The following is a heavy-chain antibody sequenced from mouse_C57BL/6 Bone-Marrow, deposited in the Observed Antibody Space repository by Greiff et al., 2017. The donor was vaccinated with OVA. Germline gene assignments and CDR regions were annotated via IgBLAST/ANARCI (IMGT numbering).Heavy chain of an antibody. CDR1: GFTFSDYG. Sequence: EVQLVESGGGLVQPGGSLKLSCAASGFTFSDYGMAWVRQAPRKGPEWVAFISNLAYSIYYADTVTGRFTISRENAKNTLYLEMSSLRSEDTAMYYCARPCSNYVDWYFDVWGTGTTVTVSS. V-gene: IGHV5-15*01. CDR2: ISNLAYSI. CDR3: ARPCSNYVDWYFDV. D-gene: IGHD2-5*01. J-gene: IGHJ1*03.